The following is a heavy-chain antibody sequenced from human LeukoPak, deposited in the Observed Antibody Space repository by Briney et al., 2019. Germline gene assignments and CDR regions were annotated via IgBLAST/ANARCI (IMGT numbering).Heavy chain of an antibody. CDR2: IKEDGSGK. Sequence: GGSLRLSCAASGFTFSTYWMSWVCQAPGKGLEWVGNIKEDGSGKYYVDSVKGRFTISRDNAKNSLYLQMNSLRAEDTAVYYCAKVRGQPTAAGYDYWGQGTLVTVSS. CDR3: AKVRGQPTAAGYDY. V-gene: IGHV3-7*03. D-gene: IGHD6-13*01. J-gene: IGHJ4*02. CDR1: GFTFSTYW.